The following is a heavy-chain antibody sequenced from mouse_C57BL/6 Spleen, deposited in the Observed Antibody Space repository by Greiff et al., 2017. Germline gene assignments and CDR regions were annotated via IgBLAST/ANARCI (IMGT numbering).Heavy chain of an antibody. Sequence: QVQLKQPGAELARPGSSVKLSCKASGYTFTSYWMHWVKQRPIQGLEWIGNIDPSDSETHYNQKFKDKATLTVDKSSSTACMQLSSLTSKDSAVYYCARIYYDYDGFDYWGQGTTLTVSS. CDR3: ARIYYDYDGFDY. D-gene: IGHD2-4*01. J-gene: IGHJ2*01. V-gene: IGHV1-52*01. CDR2: IDPSDSET. CDR1: GYTFTSYW.